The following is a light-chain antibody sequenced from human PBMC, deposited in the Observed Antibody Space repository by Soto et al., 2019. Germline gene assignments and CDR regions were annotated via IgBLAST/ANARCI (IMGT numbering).Light chain of an antibody. CDR2: DAS. CDR3: QHYGTSPST. CDR1: HSVSSN. Sequence: EIVMTQSPATLSVSPGERASLSCRASHSVSSNLAWYQQKPGQAPRLLIYDASTWASGIPARFSGSGSGTDFTLTISRLEPEDFAVYYCQHYGTSPSTFGRGTKVEIK. V-gene: IGKV3D-15*02. J-gene: IGKJ1*01.